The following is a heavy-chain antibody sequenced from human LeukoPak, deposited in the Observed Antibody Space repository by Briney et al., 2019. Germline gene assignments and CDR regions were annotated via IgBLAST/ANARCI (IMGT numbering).Heavy chain of an antibody. J-gene: IGHJ4*02. V-gene: IGHV4-34*01. CDR1: GESLSGYN. Sequence: PSETLSLTCDVYGESLSGYNWNWIRQPPAKGLEWIAEISHSGITNYNPSLKSRVTISVDTSKNQFSLKLTSVTAADTAVYYCVRYGDYWGQGTLVTVSS. CDR3: VRYGDY. D-gene: IGHD5-18*01. CDR2: ISHSGIT.